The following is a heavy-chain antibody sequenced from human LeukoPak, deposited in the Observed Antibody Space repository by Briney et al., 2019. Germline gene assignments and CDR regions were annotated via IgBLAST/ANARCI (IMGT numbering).Heavy chain of an antibody. V-gene: IGHV4-59*13. CDR3: ARDRSAAPADY. Sequence: PSETLSLTCTVSGGSITNNYWAWIRQPPGTGLEWIGYTHDSENSNYNPSLRSRVTISIDTSKNQFSLKLTAVTAADTAVYYCARDRSAAPADYWGQGTLVTVSS. CDR1: GGSITNNY. CDR2: THDSENS. D-gene: IGHD6-13*01. J-gene: IGHJ4*02.